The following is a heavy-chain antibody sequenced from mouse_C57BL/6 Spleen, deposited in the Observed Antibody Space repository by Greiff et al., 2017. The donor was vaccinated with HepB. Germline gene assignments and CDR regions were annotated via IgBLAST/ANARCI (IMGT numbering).Heavy chain of an antibody. J-gene: IGHJ3*01. Sequence: VKLQESGAELVRPGASVTLSCKASGYTFTDYEMHWVKQTPVHGLEWIGAIDPETGGTAYNQKFKGKAILTADKSSSTAYMELRSLTSEDSAVYYCTGASYYGSSYEAYWGQGTLVTVSA. CDR2: IDPETGGT. CDR1: GYTFTDYE. V-gene: IGHV1-15*01. CDR3: TGASYYGSSYEAY. D-gene: IGHD1-1*01.